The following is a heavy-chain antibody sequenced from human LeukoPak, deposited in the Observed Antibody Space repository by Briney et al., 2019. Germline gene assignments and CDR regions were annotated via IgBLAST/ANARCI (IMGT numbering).Heavy chain of an antibody. Sequence: GGSLRLSCAASGFTFDDYAMRWVRQAPGKGLEWVSGISWNSGSIGYADSVKGRFTISRDNAKNSLYLQMNSLRAVDTALYYCAKDISLRTTGTLGYWGQGTLVTVSS. CDR2: ISWNSGSI. J-gene: IGHJ4*02. CDR1: GFTFDDYA. V-gene: IGHV3-9*01. CDR3: AKDISLRTTGTLGY. D-gene: IGHD1-1*01.